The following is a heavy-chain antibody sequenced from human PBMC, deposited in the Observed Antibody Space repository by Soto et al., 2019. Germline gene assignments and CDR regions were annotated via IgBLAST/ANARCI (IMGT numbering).Heavy chain of an antibody. CDR2: INHSGST. Sequence: QVQLQQWGAGLLKPSETLSLTCAVYGGSFSGYYWSWIRQPPGKGLEWIGEINHSGSTNYNPSLKSRVTISVDTSKNQFSLKLSSVTAAGTAVYYCARGGVVGATTDYWGQGTLVTVSS. D-gene: IGHD1-26*01. CDR1: GGSFSGYY. J-gene: IGHJ4*02. V-gene: IGHV4-34*01. CDR3: ARGGVVGATTDY.